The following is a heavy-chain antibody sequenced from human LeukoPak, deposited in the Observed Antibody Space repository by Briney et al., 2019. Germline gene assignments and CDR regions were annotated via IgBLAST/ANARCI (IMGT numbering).Heavy chain of an antibody. CDR1: GGSISSYY. CDR3: ASGIGSSWLDY. CDR2: IYYSGST. V-gene: IGHV4-59*01. Sequence: SSETLSLTCTVSGGSISSYYWSWIRQPPGRGLEWKGYIYYSGSTNYNPSLKSRVTISVDTSKNQFSLKLSSVTAADTAVYYCASGIGSSWLDYWGQGTLVTVSS. J-gene: IGHJ4*02. D-gene: IGHD6-13*01.